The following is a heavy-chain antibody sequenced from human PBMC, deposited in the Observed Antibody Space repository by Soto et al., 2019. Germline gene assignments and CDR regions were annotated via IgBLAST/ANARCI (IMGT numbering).Heavy chain of an antibody. D-gene: IGHD3-22*01. V-gene: IGHV4-39*02. J-gene: IGHJ4*02. CDR3: ARVGRYYDSGVWGGYFEY. CDR1: GGSISSNNNY. CDR2: ISYSGNS. Sequence: PSETLSLTCTVSGGSISSNNNYWSWIRQPPGRGLEWIGSISYSGNSFYDPSLNSRVTISMDTSNNHFSLKVSSVTAADTAVYYCARVGRYYDSGVWGGYFEYWGQGTLVTVSS.